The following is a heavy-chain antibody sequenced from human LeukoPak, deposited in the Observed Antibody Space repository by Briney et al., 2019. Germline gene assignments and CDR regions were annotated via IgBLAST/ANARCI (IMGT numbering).Heavy chain of an antibody. CDR2: INWNGGST. J-gene: IGHJ6*03. CDR1: GFTFDDYG. D-gene: IGHD1-26*01. CDR3: ARYRSGSYSHYYYCMDV. V-gene: IGHV3-20*01. Sequence: GGSLRLSCAASGFTFDDYGMSWVRQAPGKGLEWVSGINWNGGSTGYADSVKGRFTISRDNAKNSLYLQMNSLRAEDTALYHCARYRSGSYSHYYYCMDVWGKGTTVTISS.